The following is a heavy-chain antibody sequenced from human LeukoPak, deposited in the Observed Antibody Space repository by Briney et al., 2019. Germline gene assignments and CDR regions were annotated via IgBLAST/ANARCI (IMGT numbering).Heavy chain of an antibody. V-gene: IGHV7-4-1*02. Sequence: ASVKVSCKASGYTFSSYAMNRVRQAPGQGLEWMGWINTNTGKPTYAQGFTGRFVFSLDSSVSTAYLQINSLNAEGTAVYYCARAASLDYWGQGTVVTVSS. D-gene: IGHD2-2*01. CDR2: INTNTGKP. CDR3: ARAASLDY. J-gene: IGHJ4*02. CDR1: GYTFSSYA.